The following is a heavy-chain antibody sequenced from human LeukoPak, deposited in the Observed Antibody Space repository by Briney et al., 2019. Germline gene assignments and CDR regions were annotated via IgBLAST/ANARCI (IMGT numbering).Heavy chain of an antibody. J-gene: IGHJ4*02. D-gene: IGHD4-17*01. V-gene: IGHV3-48*03. CDR2: ISPTAGGV. CDR1: GCIFSHRG. CDR3: STLDGPQVTTMYFDS. Sequence: PGWSLRLSCVGSGCIFSHRGMIWVGQAPGRGLEWVSYISPTAGGVTYVDSMKGRFTVSRDNPKNSLSLHMNNLRVADTAGYFFSTLDGPQVTTMYFDSWGQGILVTVSS.